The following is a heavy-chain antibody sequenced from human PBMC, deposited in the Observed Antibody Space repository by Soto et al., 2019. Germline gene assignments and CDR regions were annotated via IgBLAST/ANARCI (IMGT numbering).Heavy chain of an antibody. J-gene: IGHJ6*02. D-gene: IGHD2-21*02. V-gene: IGHV1-69*12. Sequence: QVQLVQSGAEVKKPGSSVKVSCKASGGTFSSYAISWVRQAPGQGLEWMGGIILIFGTANYAQKFQGRVTITADESTSTAYMELSSLRSEDTAVYYCARVQRVVVVTASRPGGMDVWGQGTTVTVSS. CDR1: GGTFSSYA. CDR2: IILIFGTA. CDR3: ARVQRVVVVTASRPGGMDV.